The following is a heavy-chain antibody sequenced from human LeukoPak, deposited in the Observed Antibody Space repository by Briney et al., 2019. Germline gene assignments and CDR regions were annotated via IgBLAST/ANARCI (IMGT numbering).Heavy chain of an antibody. CDR1: GYTFTDYF. CDR2: ISAYNGNT. Sequence: ASVKVSCKASGYTFTDYFMNWVRQAPGQGLEWMGWISAYNGNTNYAQKLQGRVTMTTDTSTSTAYMELRSLRSDDTAVYYCARDISDYGDYWGQGTLVTVSS. V-gene: IGHV1-18*04. CDR3: ARDISDYGDY. J-gene: IGHJ4*02.